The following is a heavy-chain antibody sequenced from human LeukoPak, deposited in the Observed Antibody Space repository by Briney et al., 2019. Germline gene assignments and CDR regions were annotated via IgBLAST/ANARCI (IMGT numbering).Heavy chain of an antibody. CDR2: IIPIFGTA. D-gene: IGHD3-22*01. CDR3: ARVMWLPTDAFDI. J-gene: IGHJ3*02. Sequence: GASVKVSCKASGGTFSSYAISWVRQAPGQGLEWMGRIIPIFGTANYAQKFQGRVTITTDESTSTAYMELSSLRSEDTAVYYCARVMWLPTDAFDIWGQGTMVTVSS. CDR1: GGTFSSYA. V-gene: IGHV1-69*05.